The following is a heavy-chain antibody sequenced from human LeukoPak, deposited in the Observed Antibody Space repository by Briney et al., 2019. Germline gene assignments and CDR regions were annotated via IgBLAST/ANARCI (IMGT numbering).Heavy chain of an antibody. D-gene: IGHD5-24*01. Sequence: GMSLRLSCTAFRFTFSSYGRHWVRQAPGEGLEWLAVIWYDGINQYYADSVKGRFTISRDNSKNTLYLQMNSLRAEDTAVYYCARGERRSYHFEHWGQGSLVTVSS. CDR3: ARGERRSYHFEH. CDR2: IWYDGINQ. CDR1: RFTFSSYG. V-gene: IGHV3-33*01. J-gene: IGHJ4*02.